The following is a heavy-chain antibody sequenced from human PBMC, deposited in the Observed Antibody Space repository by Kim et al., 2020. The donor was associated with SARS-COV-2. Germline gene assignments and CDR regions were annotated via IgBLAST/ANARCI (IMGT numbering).Heavy chain of an antibody. V-gene: IGHV4-59*01. Sequence: SETLSLTCTVSGGSISSYYWSWIRQPPGKGLEWIGYIYYSGSTNYNPSLKSRVTISVDTSKNQFSLKLSSVTAADTAVYYCATSRGSSWRFDYWGQGTLVTVSS. CDR1: GGSISSYY. CDR3: ATSRGSSWRFDY. D-gene: IGHD6-13*01. J-gene: IGHJ4*02. CDR2: IYYSGST.